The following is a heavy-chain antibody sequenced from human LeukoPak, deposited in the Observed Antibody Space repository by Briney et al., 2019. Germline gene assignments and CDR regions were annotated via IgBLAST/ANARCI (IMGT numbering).Heavy chain of an antibody. D-gene: IGHD2-2*01. CDR2: INAGNGNT. V-gene: IGHV1-3*01. Sequence: ASVEVSCKASGYTFTSYAMHWVRQAPGQRLEWMGWINAGNGNTKYSQKFQGRVTITRDTSASTAYMELSSLRSEDTAVYYCARVDIVVVPAAITYFDYWGQGTLVTVSS. J-gene: IGHJ4*02. CDR1: GYTFTSYA. CDR3: ARVDIVVVPAAITYFDY.